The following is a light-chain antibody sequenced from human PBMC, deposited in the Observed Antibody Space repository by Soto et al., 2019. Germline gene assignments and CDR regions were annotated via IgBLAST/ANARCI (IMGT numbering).Light chain of an antibody. CDR2: DAS. V-gene: IGKV3-11*01. Sequence: ESVLTQSPATLSLSPGDRATLSCRASQSITNSLAWYRHQPGQPPRLLIYDASTRATGIPARFIGSGYGTHFTLTISSLEPEDFGLYYCQQRSNWPSVTFGGGTKVEIK. CDR1: QSITNS. CDR3: QQRSNWPSVT. J-gene: IGKJ4*01.